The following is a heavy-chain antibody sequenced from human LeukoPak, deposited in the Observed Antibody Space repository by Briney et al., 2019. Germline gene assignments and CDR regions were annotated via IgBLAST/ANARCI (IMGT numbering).Heavy chain of an antibody. CDR3: ARGRSGSYYAFDY. CDR1: GFTFSSYS. CDR2: ISSSSTI. J-gene: IGHJ4*02. V-gene: IGHV3-48*01. D-gene: IGHD1-26*01. Sequence: GGSLRLSCAASGFTFSSYSMNWVRQAPGKGLEWVSYISSSSTIYYADSVKGRFTISRDNAKNSLYLQMNSLRAEDTAVYYCARGRSGSYYAFDYWGQGTLVTVSS.